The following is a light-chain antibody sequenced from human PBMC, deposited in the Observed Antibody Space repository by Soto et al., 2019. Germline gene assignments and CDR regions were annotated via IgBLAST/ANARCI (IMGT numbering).Light chain of an antibody. CDR1: SSDVGGYNY. CDR2: EVS. Sequence: QSVLTQSPSASGSPGQSVTISCTGTSSDVGGYNYVSWYQQHPGKAPKFMIYEVSKRPSGVPDRFSGSKSGNTASLTVSGLQAEDEADYYCSSYAGSNNLGVFGGGTKVTVL. J-gene: IGLJ3*02. CDR3: SSYAGSNNLGV. V-gene: IGLV2-8*01.